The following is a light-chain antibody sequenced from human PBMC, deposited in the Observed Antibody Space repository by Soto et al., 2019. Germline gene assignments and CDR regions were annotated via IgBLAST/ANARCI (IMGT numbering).Light chain of an antibody. J-gene: IGLJ1*01. CDR2: EVS. CDR3: SSFTSSTTLVV. V-gene: IGLV2-14*01. Sequence: QSALTQPASVSGSPGQSITISCTGNSRDVGGYNYVSWYQQHPDRAPKVMIYEVSNRPSGVSNRFSGSKSGNTASLTISGLQAEDEADYYCSSFTSSTTLVVFGTGTKLTVL. CDR1: SRDVGGYNY.